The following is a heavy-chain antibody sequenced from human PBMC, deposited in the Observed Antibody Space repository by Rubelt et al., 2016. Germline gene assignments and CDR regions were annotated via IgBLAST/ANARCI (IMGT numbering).Heavy chain of an antibody. D-gene: IGHD1-1*01. J-gene: IGHJ4*02. CDR2: INTDGSST. Sequence: EVQLVESGGGLLQPGGSLRLSCAASGFTFSSYGMSWVRQSPGKGLEWVSRINTDGSSTTYADSVKGRFTISRDNAKNTVYLQMNSLRGEDTAGYYCTRAVTGTNDYWGQGTRVTVSS. CDR3: TRAVTGTNDY. CDR1: GFTFSSYG. V-gene: IGHV3-74*02.